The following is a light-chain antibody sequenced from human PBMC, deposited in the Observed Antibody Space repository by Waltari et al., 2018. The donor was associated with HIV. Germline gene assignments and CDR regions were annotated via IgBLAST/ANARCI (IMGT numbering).Light chain of an antibody. V-gene: IGLV1-47*01. CDR3: AAVTVNLGGLWV. CDR2: RCA. CDR1: SSNIGSNH. Sequence: QSVLTQPPSASGTPGQRVTISCSGSSSNIGSNHVYWYQQLPRTSPKLHLYRCARQPSGVPDRFSCAESGTSSSLAISGLRSVDEATYYCAAVTVNLGGLWVFGGGTKLTVL. J-gene: IGLJ3*02.